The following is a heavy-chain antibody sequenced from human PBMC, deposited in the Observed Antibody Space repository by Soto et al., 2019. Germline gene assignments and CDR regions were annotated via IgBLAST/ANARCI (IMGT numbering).Heavy chain of an antibody. CDR1: GGSISSHY. Sequence: SETMDLTCTVSGGSISSHYWSWIRQPPGRGLEWIGYIYYSGSTNYNPSLKSRVSISVDTSKNQFSLTLSSVTAADTAVYYCARGGNYFDYWGQGALVTVSS. J-gene: IGHJ4*02. CDR3: ARGGNYFDY. V-gene: IGHV4-59*08. CDR2: IYYSGST. D-gene: IGHD3-16*01.